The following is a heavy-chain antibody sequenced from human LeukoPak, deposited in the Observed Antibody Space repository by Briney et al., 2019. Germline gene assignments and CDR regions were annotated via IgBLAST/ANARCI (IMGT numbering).Heavy chain of an antibody. CDR3: ASPAGGDDYFGY. CDR2: IYHSGST. J-gene: IGHJ4*02. Sequence: PSETLSLTCTVSGGSISSGGYYWSWIRQPPGKGLEWIGYIYHSGSTYYNPSLKSRVTISVDRSKNQFSLKLSSVTAADTAVYYCASPAGGDDYFGYWGQGTLVTVSS. V-gene: IGHV4-30-2*02. D-gene: IGHD2-21*02. CDR1: GGSISSGGYY.